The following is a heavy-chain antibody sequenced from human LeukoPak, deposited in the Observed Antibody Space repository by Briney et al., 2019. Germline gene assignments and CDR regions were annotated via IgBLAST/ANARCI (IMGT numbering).Heavy chain of an antibody. CDR1: GGSISSYY. Sequence: SETLSLTCTVSGGSISSYYWSWIRQPAGKGLEWIGRIYTSGSTNYNPSLKSRVTMSVDTSKNQFSLKLSSVTAADTAVYYCARKLIVGARDWFDPWGQGTLVTVSS. D-gene: IGHD1-26*01. V-gene: IGHV4-4*07. J-gene: IGHJ5*02. CDR3: ARKLIVGARDWFDP. CDR2: IYTSGST.